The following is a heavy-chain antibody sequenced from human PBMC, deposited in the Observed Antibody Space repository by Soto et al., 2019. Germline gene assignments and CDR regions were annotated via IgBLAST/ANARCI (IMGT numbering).Heavy chain of an antibody. CDR2: ISGSGDST. V-gene: IGHV3-23*01. D-gene: IGHD3-10*01. Sequence: GGSLRLSCAASGFTFSTYTYAMSWVRQAPGKGLEWVSHISGSGDSTYYADSVKGRVIISRDNSKNTLYLQMNTLRAEDTAVYFCARSGWSGGYSDYWGQGTLVTVSS. J-gene: IGHJ4*02. CDR1: GFTFSTYTYA. CDR3: ARSGWSGGYSDY.